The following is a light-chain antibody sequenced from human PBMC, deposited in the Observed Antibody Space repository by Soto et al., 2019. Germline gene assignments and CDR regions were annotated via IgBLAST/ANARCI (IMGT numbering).Light chain of an antibody. CDR1: QSVSSSY. Sequence: EIVLTQSPGTLSLSPGERATLSCRASQSVSSSYLAWYQQTPGQAPRLLIYGASSRATGIPDRFSGSGSGTDFTLTISRLEPEDFAVYYCQQCRSSPRTFGQGTKLEIK. CDR2: GAS. CDR3: QQCRSSPRT. J-gene: IGKJ2*01. V-gene: IGKV3-20*01.